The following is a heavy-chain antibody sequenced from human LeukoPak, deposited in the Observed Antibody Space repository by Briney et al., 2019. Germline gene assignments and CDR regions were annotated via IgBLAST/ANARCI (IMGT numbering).Heavy chain of an antibody. CDR3: ARVGTIYYDFWSGYSAVWFDP. V-gene: IGHV4-34*01. CDR2: INHSGGT. CDR1: GGSFSGYY. Sequence: SETLSLTCAVYGGSFSGYYWSWIRQPPGKGLEWIGEINHSGGTNYNPSLKSRVTISVDTSKNQFSLKLSSVTAADTAVYYCARVGTIYYDFWSGYSAVWFDPWGQGTLVSVSS. D-gene: IGHD3-3*01. J-gene: IGHJ5*02.